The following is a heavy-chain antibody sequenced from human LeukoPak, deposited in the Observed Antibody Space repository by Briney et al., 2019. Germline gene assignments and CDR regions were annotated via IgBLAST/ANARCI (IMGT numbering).Heavy chain of an antibody. CDR1: GFTFSSYA. J-gene: IGHJ4*02. V-gene: IGHV3-30-3*01. CDR3: AKEVPEGPYYYGSGVEVLY. D-gene: IGHD3-10*01. Sequence: GGSLRLSCAASGFTFSSYAMHWVRQAPGKGLEWVAVISYDGSNKYYADSVKGRFTISRDNSKNTLYLQMNSLRAEDTAVYYCAKEVPEGPYYYGSGVEVLYWGQGTLVTVSS. CDR2: ISYDGSNK.